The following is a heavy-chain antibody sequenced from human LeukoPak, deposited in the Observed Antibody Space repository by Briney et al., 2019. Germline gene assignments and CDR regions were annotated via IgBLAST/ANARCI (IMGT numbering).Heavy chain of an antibody. CDR1: GFTFSSYA. J-gene: IGHJ4*02. D-gene: IGHD1-26*01. V-gene: IGHV3-30-3*01. CDR3: AREWELTVFDY. CDR2: ISYDGSNK. Sequence: GRSLRLSCAASGFTFSSYAMHWVRQAPGKGLEWVAVISYDGSNKYYADSVKGRFTISRDNSKNTLYLQMNSLRAEDTAVYYCAREWELTVFDYWGQGTLVTVSS.